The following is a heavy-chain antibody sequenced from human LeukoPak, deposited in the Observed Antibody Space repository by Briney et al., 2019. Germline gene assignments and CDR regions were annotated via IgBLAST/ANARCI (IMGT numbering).Heavy chain of an antibody. CDR2: ISSDGSNK. CDR1: GFILSSYA. J-gene: IGHJ6*02. D-gene: IGHD3-10*01. Sequence: GGSLRLSCAASGFILSSYAMHWVRQAPGKGLEWVAVISSDGSNKYHADSVKGRVTISRDNSKNTLYLQMTSLRAEDTAVYYCARDTRFIPPTSRGYYYASGSYSPPSYYYHAMDVWGQGTTVTVSS. V-gene: IGHV3-30-3*01. CDR3: ARDTRFIPPTSRGYYYASGSYSPPSYYYHAMDV.